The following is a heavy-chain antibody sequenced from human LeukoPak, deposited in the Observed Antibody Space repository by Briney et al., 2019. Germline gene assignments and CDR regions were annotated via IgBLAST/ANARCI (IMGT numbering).Heavy chain of an antibody. J-gene: IGHJ4*02. Sequence: GGSLRLSCAASGFTFSSYAMHWVRQAPWKGLEYVSAISSNGGSTYYANSVKGRFTISRDNSKNTLYLQMGSLRAEDMAVYYCARDFRRGQYFDYWGQGTLVTVSS. V-gene: IGHV3-64*01. D-gene: IGHD3-10*01. CDR2: ISSNGGST. CDR1: GFTFSSYA. CDR3: ARDFRRGQYFDY.